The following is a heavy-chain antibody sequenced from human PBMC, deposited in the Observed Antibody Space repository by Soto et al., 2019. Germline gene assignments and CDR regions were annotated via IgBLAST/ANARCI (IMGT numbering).Heavy chain of an antibody. D-gene: IGHD3-22*01. J-gene: IGHJ4*02. CDR3: ANPYDSSGSF. CDR1: GFSVSNNY. Sequence: EVQLVESGGGLIQPGGSLRLSCAASGFSVSNNYMSWVRQTPGKGLEWVSIIYSGGSAYYADSVKGRFTISRDNSKNTLYLQMNSLRAEDTAIYYCANPYDSSGSFWGQGTLVTVSS. CDR2: IYSGGSA. V-gene: IGHV3-53*01.